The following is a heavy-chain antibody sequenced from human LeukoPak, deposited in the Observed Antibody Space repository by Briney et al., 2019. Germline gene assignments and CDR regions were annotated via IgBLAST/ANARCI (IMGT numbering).Heavy chain of an antibody. CDR2: ISAYNGNT. CDR1: GYTFTSYG. J-gene: IGHJ4*02. Sequence: ASVKVSRKASGYTFTSYGISWVRQAPGQGLEWMGWISAYNGNTNYAQKLQGRVTMTTDTSTSTAYMELRSLRSDDTAVYYCARVPESYGDYAAFDYWGQGTLVTVSS. V-gene: IGHV1-18*01. D-gene: IGHD4-17*01. CDR3: ARVPESYGDYAAFDY.